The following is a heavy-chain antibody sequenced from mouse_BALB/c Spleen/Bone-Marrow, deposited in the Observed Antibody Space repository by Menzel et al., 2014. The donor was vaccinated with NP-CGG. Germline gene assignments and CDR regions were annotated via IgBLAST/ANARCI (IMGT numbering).Heavy chain of an antibody. V-gene: IGHV1S81*02. Sequence: QVQLQQPGAELVKPGASVRLSCKASGYSFTTYWIHWVKQRPGQGLEWIGEINPSNGRTNYNEKFKSKATLTVDKSSSTAYMRLSSLTSEDSAVYYCARYDGPAWFAYWGQGTLVTVSA. D-gene: IGHD2-3*01. J-gene: IGHJ3*01. CDR2: INPSNGRT. CDR3: ARYDGPAWFAY. CDR1: GYSFTTYW.